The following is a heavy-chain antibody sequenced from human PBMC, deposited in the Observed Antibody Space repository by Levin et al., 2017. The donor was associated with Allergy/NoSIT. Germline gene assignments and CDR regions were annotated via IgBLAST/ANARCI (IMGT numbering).Heavy chain of an antibody. CDR2: IYYSGST. J-gene: IGHJ5*02. CDR3: ARHPPNYYGSGSSFFGVEPHNWFDP. Sequence: GSLRLSCTVSGGSISSYYWSWIRQPPGKGLEWIGYIYYSGSTNYNPSLKSRVTISVDTSKNQFSLKLSSVTAADTAVYYCARHPPNYYGSGSSFFGVEPHNWFDPWGQGTLVTVSS. CDR1: GGSISSYY. V-gene: IGHV4-59*01. D-gene: IGHD3-10*01.